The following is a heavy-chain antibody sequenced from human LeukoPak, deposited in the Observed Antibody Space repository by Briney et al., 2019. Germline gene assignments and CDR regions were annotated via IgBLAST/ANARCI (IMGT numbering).Heavy chain of an antibody. Sequence: GGSLRLSCAASGFTISSNYMSWVRQAPGKGLEWVSVIYSGGSTYYLDSVKGRFTISRDNSKNTLYLQMNSLRAEDTAVYYCARNYDFWSGYHEDYYMDVWGKGTTVTVSS. CDR1: GFTISSNY. CDR3: ARNYDFWSGYHEDYYMDV. D-gene: IGHD3-3*01. V-gene: IGHV3-66*02. CDR2: IYSGGST. J-gene: IGHJ6*03.